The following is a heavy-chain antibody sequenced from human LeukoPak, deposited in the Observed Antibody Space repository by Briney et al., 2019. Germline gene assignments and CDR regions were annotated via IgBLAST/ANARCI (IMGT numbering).Heavy chain of an antibody. V-gene: IGHV3-74*01. Sequence: GGSLRLSCAASGFTFTAYTMNWVRQAPGKGLVWISRIEGDGITRNYADSVKGRFTISRDNAKNTVYLQMNSLRAEDTAVYYCARDLRDFDFWGQGTLVTVSS. D-gene: IGHD5-12*01. CDR1: GFTFTAYT. CDR2: IEGDGITR. CDR3: ARDLRDFDF. J-gene: IGHJ4*02.